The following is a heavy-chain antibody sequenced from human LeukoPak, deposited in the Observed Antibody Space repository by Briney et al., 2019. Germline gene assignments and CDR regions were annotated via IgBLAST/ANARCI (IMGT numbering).Heavy chain of an antibody. CDR3: ARVAGTEVDY. V-gene: IGHV3-21*01. D-gene: IGHD6-19*01. Sequence: KPGGSLRLSCAASGFPFSSYSMNWLRQAPGKGLEWVSSISSSSSYIYYADSVKGRFTISRDNAKNSLYLQMNSLRAEDTAVYYCARVAGTEVDYWGQGTLVTVSS. CDR2: ISSSSSYI. J-gene: IGHJ4*02. CDR1: GFPFSSYS.